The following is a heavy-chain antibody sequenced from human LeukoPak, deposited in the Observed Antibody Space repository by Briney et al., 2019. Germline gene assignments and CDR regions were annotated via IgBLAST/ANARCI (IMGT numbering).Heavy chain of an antibody. Sequence: GASVKVSFKASAGTFTSYAISWVRQAPGQGLEWIGRIIPILGIANYAQKFQGRVTITADKSTSTAYMELSSLRSEDTAVYYCARVLYKLVRGGNYYYGMDVWGQGTTVTVSS. D-gene: IGHD6-6*01. CDR3: ARVLYKLVRGGNYYYGMDV. CDR1: AGTFTSYA. V-gene: IGHV1-69*04. J-gene: IGHJ6*02. CDR2: IIPILGIA.